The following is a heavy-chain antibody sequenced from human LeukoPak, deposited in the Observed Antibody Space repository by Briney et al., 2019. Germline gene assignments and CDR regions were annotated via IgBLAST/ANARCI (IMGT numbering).Heavy chain of an antibody. J-gene: IGHJ4*02. CDR2: IWYDGSNK. V-gene: IGHV3-33*06. Sequence: PGRSLRLSCAASGFTFSNYAMHWVRQAPGKGLEWVAVIWYDGSNKYYADSVKGRFTISRDNSKNTLYLRMNSLRAEDTAVYYCAKIPWYYDSSGYSLDYWGQGTLVTVSS. CDR1: GFTFSNYA. CDR3: AKIPWYYDSSGYSLDY. D-gene: IGHD3-22*01.